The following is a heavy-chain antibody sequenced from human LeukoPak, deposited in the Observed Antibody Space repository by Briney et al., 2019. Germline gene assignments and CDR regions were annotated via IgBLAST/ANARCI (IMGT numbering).Heavy chain of an antibody. J-gene: IGHJ4*02. V-gene: IGHV3-23*01. CDR2: ISSSGEFT. Sequence: GGSLRLSCAASGFIFNTYAMSWVRQAPGKGLEWVSSISSSGEFTYYVDSAKGRFTISRDNSKNTLYLLLSSLTAEDTAVYYCAKDRPNYYHSYGSYYERNGDYWGQGTLVTVSS. CDR3: AKDRPNYYHSYGSYYERNGDY. CDR1: GFIFNTYA. D-gene: IGHD3-22*01.